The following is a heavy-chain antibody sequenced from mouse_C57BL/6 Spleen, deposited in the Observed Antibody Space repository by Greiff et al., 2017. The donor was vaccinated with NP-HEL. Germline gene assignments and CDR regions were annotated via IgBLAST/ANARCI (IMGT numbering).Heavy chain of an antibody. J-gene: IGHJ3*01. CDR1: GYTFTDYE. V-gene: IGHV1-15*01. D-gene: IGHD2-2*01. CDR3: TGPSTMVTTGFAY. Sequence: VQLQQSGAELVRPGASVTLSCKASGYTFTDYEMHWVKQTPVHGLEWIGAIDPETGGTAYNQKFKGKAILTADKSSSTAYMELRSLTSEDSAVYYCTGPSTMVTTGFAYWGQGTLVTVSA. CDR2: IDPETGGT.